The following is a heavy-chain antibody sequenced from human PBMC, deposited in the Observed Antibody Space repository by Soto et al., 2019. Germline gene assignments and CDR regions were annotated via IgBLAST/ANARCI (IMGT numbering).Heavy chain of an antibody. CDR3: ARTPIGSCNGVTCSNWFDP. D-gene: IGHD2-15*01. J-gene: IGHJ5*02. CDR2: INHSGSA. V-gene: IGHV4-34*01. CDR1: GGSFSDYI. Sequence: PSETLSLTCDVHGGSFSDYIWTWIRQTPGKGLQWIGQINHSGSANYNPSLKSRVTISVHTSSSQFSLELSSVTAADTAVYYCARTPIGSCNGVTCSNWFDPWGQGTLVTVSS.